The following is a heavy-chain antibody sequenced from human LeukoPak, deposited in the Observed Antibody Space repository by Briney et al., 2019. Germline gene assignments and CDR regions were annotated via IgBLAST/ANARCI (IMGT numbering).Heavy chain of an antibody. CDR3: ARDQGYASGAWSDAFNI. J-gene: IGHJ3*02. V-gene: IGHV6-1*01. D-gene: IGHD6-19*01. CDR2: TYYRSKWYN. Sequence: SQTLSLTCAISGDSVSSNSAAWNWIRQSPSRGLEWLGRTYYRSKWYNDYAVSVKSRITINPDTSKNQFSLHLNSVTPEDTAVYYCARDQGYASGAWSDAFNIWGRGTMVTVSS. CDR1: GDSVSSNSAA.